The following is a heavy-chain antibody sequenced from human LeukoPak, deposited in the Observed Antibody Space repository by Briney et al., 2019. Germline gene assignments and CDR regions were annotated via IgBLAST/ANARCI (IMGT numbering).Heavy chain of an antibody. CDR3: AREREIHGQGLYFDY. D-gene: IGHD1-26*01. J-gene: IGHJ4*02. CDR1: GYTLTELS. V-gene: IGHV1-24*01. CDR2: FDPEDGET. Sequence: GASVKVSCKVSGYTLTELSMHWVRQAPGKGLEWMGGFDPEDGETIYAQKFQGRVTITTDESTSTAYMELSSLRSEDTAVYYCAREREIHGQGLYFDYWGQGTLVTVSS.